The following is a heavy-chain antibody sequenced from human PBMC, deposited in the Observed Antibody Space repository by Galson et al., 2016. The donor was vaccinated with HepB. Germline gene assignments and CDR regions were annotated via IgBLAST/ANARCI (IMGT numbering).Heavy chain of an antibody. Sequence: SVKVSCKASGYSFTSYGISWVRQAPGQGLEWMGWISAHNGDTDYAQKLQGRVTMTTDTSTRTAHMELRSLRSDDTAVYYCASHRPYRSSSFKYYYDGMDVWGQGTTVTVSS. D-gene: IGHD6-13*01. CDR3: ASHRPYRSSSFKYYYDGMDV. CDR1: GYSFTSYG. CDR2: ISAHNGDT. J-gene: IGHJ6*02. V-gene: IGHV1-18*01.